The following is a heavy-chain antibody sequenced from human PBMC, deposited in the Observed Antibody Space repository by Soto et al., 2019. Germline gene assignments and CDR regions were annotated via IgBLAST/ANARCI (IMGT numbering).Heavy chain of an antibody. CDR2: IYATGTT. CDR3: VRDGTKTLRDWFDP. J-gene: IGHJ5*02. D-gene: IGHD1-1*01. CDR1: GASISGFY. V-gene: IGHV4-4*07. Sequence: PSETLSLTCTVSGASISGFYWSWIRKSAGKGLEWIGRIYATGTTDYNPSLKSRVMMSVDTSKKQFSLKLRCVTAADTAVYYCVRDGTKTLRDWFDPWGQGISVTVSS.